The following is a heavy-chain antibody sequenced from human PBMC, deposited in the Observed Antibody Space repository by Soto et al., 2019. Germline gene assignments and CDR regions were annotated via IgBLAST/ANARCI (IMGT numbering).Heavy chain of an antibody. CDR3: AKKGLGSLATDCTTGDCDYAFAG. CDR2: ISGGGDGT. J-gene: IGHJ3*01. Sequence: EVQLLESGGGLVRPGGSLRLSCAASGFTFYNYAMNWVRQAPGKGLEWVSTISGGGDGTYYADSVKGRFTISRDNSRNTVYLQMNSPRAEDTAVYYCAKKGLGSLATDCTTGDCDYAFAGWGQGTLVNVSS. V-gene: IGHV3-23*01. D-gene: IGHD2-8*01. CDR1: GFTFYNYA.